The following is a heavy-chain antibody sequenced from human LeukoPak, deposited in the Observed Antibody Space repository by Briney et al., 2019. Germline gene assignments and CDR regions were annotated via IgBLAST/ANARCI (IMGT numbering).Heavy chain of an antibody. D-gene: IGHD6-13*01. V-gene: IGHV4-39*01. CDR1: GASFSSSTYY. J-gene: IGHJ4*02. Sequence: SETLFLTCTVSGASFSSSTYYWGWIRQPPGKGLEWIGSIYYGGGTYYNPSLKSRVTMSVDTSKKQFSLKLSSVTAADTAVYYCARHAGGIAAAGTRPFDYWGQGTLVTVSS. CDR3: ARHAGGIAAAGTRPFDY. CDR2: IYYGGGT.